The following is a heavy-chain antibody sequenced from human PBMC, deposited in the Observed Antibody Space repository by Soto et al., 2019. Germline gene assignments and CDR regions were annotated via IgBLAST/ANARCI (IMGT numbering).Heavy chain of an antibody. CDR1: GFTFSSYG. Sequence: QVQLVESGGGVVQPGRSLRLSCAASGFTFSSYGMHWVRQAPGKGLEWVAVIWYDGSNKYYADSVKGRFTISRDNSKNTLYLQMNSLRAEDTAVYYCGGSSGYALDYWGQGTLVTVSS. J-gene: IGHJ4*02. D-gene: IGHD3-22*01. V-gene: IGHV3-33*01. CDR3: GGSSGYALDY. CDR2: IWYDGSNK.